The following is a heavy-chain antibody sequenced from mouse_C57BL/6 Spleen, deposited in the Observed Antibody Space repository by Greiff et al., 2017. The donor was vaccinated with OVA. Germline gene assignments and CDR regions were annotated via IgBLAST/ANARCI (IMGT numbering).Heavy chain of an antibody. CDR3: AREGNGNYDFDY. CDR1: GYTFTSYW. D-gene: IGHD2-1*01. J-gene: IGHJ2*01. CDR2: IYPGSGST. V-gene: IGHV1-55*01. Sequence: VQLQQSGAELVKPGASVKMSCKASGYTFTSYWITWVKQRPGQGLEWIGDIYPGSGSTNYNEKFKSKATLTVDTSSSTAYMQLSSLTSEDSAVYYCAREGNGNYDFDYWGQGTTLTVSS.